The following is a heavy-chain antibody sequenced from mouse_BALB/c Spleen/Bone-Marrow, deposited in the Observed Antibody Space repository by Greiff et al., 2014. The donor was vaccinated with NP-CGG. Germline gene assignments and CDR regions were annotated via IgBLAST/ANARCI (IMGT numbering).Heavy chain of an antibody. V-gene: IGHV1-20*02. D-gene: IGHD1-2*01. CDR2: INPYNGDT. CDR1: GYSFTGYF. Sequence: VQLQQSGPELVKPGASVKISCKAFGYSFTGYFMNWVMQSHGKSLEWIGRINPYNGDTFYNQKFKGKATLTVDKSSSTAHMELRSLASEDSAVYYCARYYGQGAMDYWGQGTSVTVSS. CDR3: ARYYGQGAMDY. J-gene: IGHJ4*01.